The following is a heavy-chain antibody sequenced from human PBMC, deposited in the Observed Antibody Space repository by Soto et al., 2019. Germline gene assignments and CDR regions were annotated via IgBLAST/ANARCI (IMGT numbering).Heavy chain of an antibody. CDR3: ARTRYGDNVDY. Sequence: QVQLVQSGAEVKKPGPSVKVSCKASGYTFTSYDINWVRQATGQGLEWMGWMNPNSGNTGYAQKFQGRVSMTRKTSISTAYTELSSLRSEETAVYYCARTRYGDNVDYWGQGTLVTVSS. CDR1: GYTFTSYD. CDR2: MNPNSGNT. J-gene: IGHJ4*02. V-gene: IGHV1-8*01. D-gene: IGHD4-17*01.